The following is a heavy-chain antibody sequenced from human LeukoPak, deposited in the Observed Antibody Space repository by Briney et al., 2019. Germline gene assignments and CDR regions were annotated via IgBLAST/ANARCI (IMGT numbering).Heavy chain of an antibody. Sequence: GGSLRLSCAASGFTFSSYAMSWVRQAPGKGLEWVSAISGSGGSTYYADSVKGRFTISRDNSKNTLYLQFNSLRAEDTAVYYCANSVTMIIVVYDYWGQGTLVTVSS. CDR2: ISGSGGST. CDR3: ANSVTMIIVVYDY. CDR1: GFTFSSYA. J-gene: IGHJ4*02. V-gene: IGHV3-23*01. D-gene: IGHD3-22*01.